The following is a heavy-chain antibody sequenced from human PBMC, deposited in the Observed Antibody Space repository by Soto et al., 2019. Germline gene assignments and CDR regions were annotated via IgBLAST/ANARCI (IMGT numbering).Heavy chain of an antibody. D-gene: IGHD1-26*01. Sequence: HPGGSLRLSCASSGFTFSSDSMNWVRQAPGKGLEWISYITTTGSSIYYADSVKGRFTVSRDNAQNALYLQMNRLTDEDTAVYYCTRALSGRYSPDYWGQGPLVTVSS. CDR3: TRALSGRYSPDY. CDR1: GFTFSSDS. CDR2: ITTTGSSI. J-gene: IGHJ4*02. V-gene: IGHV3-48*02.